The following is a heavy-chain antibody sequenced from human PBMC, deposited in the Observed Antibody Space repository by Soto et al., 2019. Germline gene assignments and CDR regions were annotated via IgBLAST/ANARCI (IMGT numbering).Heavy chain of an antibody. Sequence: QVQLQQWGAGLLKPSETLSLTCAVYGGSFTGYYWSWIRQPPGKGLEWIGEINHSGPTNYNPSLNCRGNISVDRAKNQFSVKLSPVTAADTAVDYGAGRDGGLLGFWGYWGLGSLVTVS. CDR3: AGRDGGLLGFWGY. J-gene: IGHJ4*02. CDR2: INHSGPT. D-gene: IGHD7-27*01. V-gene: IGHV4-34*01. CDR1: GGSFTGYY.